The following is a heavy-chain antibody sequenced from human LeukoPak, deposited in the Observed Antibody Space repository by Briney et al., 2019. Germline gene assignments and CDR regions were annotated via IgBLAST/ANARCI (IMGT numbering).Heavy chain of an antibody. V-gene: IGHV3-23*01. J-gene: IGHJ4*02. CDR1: GFTFSSYA. D-gene: IGHD3-10*01. Sequence: TGGSLRLSCAASGFTFSSYAMSWVRQAPGKGLEWVSAISGSGGSTYYADSVKGRLTISRDNSKNTLYLQMNSLRAEDTAVYYCAKDRFGHESYHDYWGQGTLVTVSS. CDR2: ISGSGGST. CDR3: AKDRFGHESYHDY.